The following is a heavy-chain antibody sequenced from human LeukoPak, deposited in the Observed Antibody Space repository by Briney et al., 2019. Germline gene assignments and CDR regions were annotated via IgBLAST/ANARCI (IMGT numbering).Heavy chain of an antibody. CDR2: IYYSGST. J-gene: IGHJ3*02. Sequence: PSETLSLTCTVSGGSISSYYWSWIRQPPGKGLEWIGSIYYSGSTYYNPSLKSRVTISVDTSKNQFSLKLSSVTAADTAVYYCARVPIVGAISLEARAFDIWGQGTMVTVSS. CDR1: GGSISSYY. CDR3: ARVPIVGAISLEARAFDI. D-gene: IGHD1-26*01. V-gene: IGHV4-59*12.